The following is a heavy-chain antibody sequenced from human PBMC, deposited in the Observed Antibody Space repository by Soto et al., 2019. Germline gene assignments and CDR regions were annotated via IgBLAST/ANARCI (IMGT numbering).Heavy chain of an antibody. CDR2: INPDGGST. V-gene: IGHV1-46*01. CDR3: AREGAYVGSGYNS. Sequence: QVQLVQSGAEVKKPGASVKVSCKASGYSFTSYYIDWVRQAPGQGLEWMGIINPDGGSTNYAQKFQGRVTMTWDTSTSTFYMELSSLRSDDTAVYYCAREGAYVGSGYNSWGQGTLVTVSP. J-gene: IGHJ4*02. D-gene: IGHD3-10*01. CDR1: GYSFTSYY.